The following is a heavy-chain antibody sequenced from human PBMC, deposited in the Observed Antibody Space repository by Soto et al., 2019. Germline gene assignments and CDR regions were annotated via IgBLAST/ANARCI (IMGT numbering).Heavy chain of an antibody. D-gene: IGHD3-22*01. CDR3: ARDGMIVMAIDY. Sequence: ASVKVSCKASGYTFTSYAMHWVRQAPGQRLEWMGWINAGNGNTKYSQKFQGRVTITRDTSASTAYMELSSLRSEDTAVYYCARDGMIVMAIDYWDQGTLVTVS. CDR1: GYTFTSYA. J-gene: IGHJ4*02. CDR2: INAGNGNT. V-gene: IGHV1-3*01.